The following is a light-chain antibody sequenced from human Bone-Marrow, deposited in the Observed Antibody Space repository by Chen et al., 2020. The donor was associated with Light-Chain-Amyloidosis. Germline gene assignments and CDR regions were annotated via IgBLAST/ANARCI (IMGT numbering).Light chain of an antibody. V-gene: IGLV3-21*02. Sequence: SYVLTQPSSVSVAPGQTATIACGGNNMGSTSVHWYQQTPGQAPLLVVYDDSDRPSGIPRRLSGSNSGHTAPLTISGVAAGDGADYYCPVWVRSNDRPVFGGGTKRTVL. CDR1: NMGSTS. J-gene: IGLJ3*02. CDR2: DDS. CDR3: PVWVRSNDRPV.